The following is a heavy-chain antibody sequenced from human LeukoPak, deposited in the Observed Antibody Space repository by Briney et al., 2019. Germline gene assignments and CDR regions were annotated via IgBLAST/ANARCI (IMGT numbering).Heavy chain of an antibody. CDR1: GYAFINYG. CDR3: ARGGIDIVTVPVSNWFDP. J-gene: IGHJ5*02. CDR2: SSPYNGKT. V-gene: IGHV1-18*01. D-gene: IGHD2/OR15-2a*01. Sequence: ASVTVSCTSSGYAFINYGITWVRQAPGQGLEWMGWSSPYNGKTNYAQKLQGRVTMTTDTSTNTAYMELRSLRSDDTAVYYCARGGIDIVTVPVSNWFDPWGQGTLVTVSS.